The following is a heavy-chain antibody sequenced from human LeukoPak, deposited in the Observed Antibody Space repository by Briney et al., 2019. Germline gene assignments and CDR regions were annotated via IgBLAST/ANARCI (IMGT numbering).Heavy chain of an antibody. D-gene: IGHD3-22*01. CDR2: IYYSGST. J-gene: IGHJ6*03. CDR1: GGSISSSSYY. CDR3: ARLQRITMIVVVARKYYYYMDV. V-gene: IGHV4-39*01. Sequence: SETLSLTCTVSGGSISSSSYYWGWIRQPPGKGLEWIGSIYYSGSTYYSPSLKSRVIISVDTSKNQFSLKLSSVTAADTAVYYCARLQRITMIVVVARKYYYYMDVWGKGTTVTISS.